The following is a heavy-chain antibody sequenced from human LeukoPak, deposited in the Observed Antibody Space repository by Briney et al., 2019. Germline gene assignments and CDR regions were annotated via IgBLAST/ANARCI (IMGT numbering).Heavy chain of an antibody. D-gene: IGHD3-22*01. CDR1: GGSFSGYY. CDR3: ARGHYYDSSAADY. J-gene: IGHJ4*02. CDR2: INHSGST. V-gene: IGHV4-34*01. Sequence: SETPSLTCAVYGGSFSGYYWSWIRQPPGKGLEWIGEINHSGSTNYNPSLKSRVTISVDTSKNQFSLKLSSVTAADTAVYYCARGHYYDSSAADYWGQGTLVTVSS.